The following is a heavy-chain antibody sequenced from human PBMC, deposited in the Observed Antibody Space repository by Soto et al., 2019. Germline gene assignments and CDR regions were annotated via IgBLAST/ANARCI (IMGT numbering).Heavy chain of an antibody. Sequence: EVHLVESGGGLVQPGGSLRLSCAASGFTFSTYWMTWVRQAPGKGLEWVANIKQDGSEEYYVDSVKGRFTISRDNAKNSLYLQMNSLPVEDTAVYYCARGAFPTWGSYPLDYWGQGTLVTVSS. J-gene: IGHJ4*02. CDR1: GFTFSTYW. D-gene: IGHD3-16*02. V-gene: IGHV3-7*04. CDR3: ARGAFPTWGSYPLDY. CDR2: IKQDGSEE.